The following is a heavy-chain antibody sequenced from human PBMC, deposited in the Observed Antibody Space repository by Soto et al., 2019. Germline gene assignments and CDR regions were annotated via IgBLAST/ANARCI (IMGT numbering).Heavy chain of an antibody. CDR2: IIPIFGTA. J-gene: IGHJ6*02. Sequence: QVQLVQSGAEVKKPGSSVKVSCKASGGTFSSYAISWVRQAPGQGLEWMGGIIPIFGTADYAQKFPGRVTSSADESTSTAYMELSSLRSEDTAVYYCASVETQRYYYGMDVWGQGTTVTVSS. CDR3: ASVETQRYYYGMDV. CDR1: GGTFSSYA. V-gene: IGHV1-69*12. D-gene: IGHD2-15*01.